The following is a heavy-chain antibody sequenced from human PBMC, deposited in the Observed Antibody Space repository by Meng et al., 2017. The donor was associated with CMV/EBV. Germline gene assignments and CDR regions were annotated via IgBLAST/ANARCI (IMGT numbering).Heavy chain of an antibody. CDR3: ARWKPDSYGYLNYYYYYGMDV. D-gene: IGHD5-18*01. Sequence: GGSLRLSCAASGFTFSSYWMHWVRQAPGKGLVWVSRINSDGSSTSYADSVKGRFTISRDNAKNTLYLQMNSLRAEDTAVYYCARWKPDSYGYLNYYYYYGMDVWGQGTTVTVSS. V-gene: IGHV3-74*01. CDR1: GFTFSSYW. CDR2: INSDGSST. J-gene: IGHJ6*02.